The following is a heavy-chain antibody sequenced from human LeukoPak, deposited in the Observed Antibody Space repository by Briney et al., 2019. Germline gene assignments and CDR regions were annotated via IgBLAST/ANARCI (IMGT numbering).Heavy chain of an antibody. V-gene: IGHV4-31*03. Sequence: SETLSLTCTVSGGSISSGGYYWSWIRQHPGKGLEWIGYIYYSGSTYYNPSLESRVTISVDTSKNQFSLKLSSVTAADTAVYYCARDDYGGNWGAFDIWGQGTMVTVSS. J-gene: IGHJ3*02. CDR1: GGSISSGGYY. CDR3: ARDDYGGNWGAFDI. D-gene: IGHD4-23*01. CDR2: IYYSGST.